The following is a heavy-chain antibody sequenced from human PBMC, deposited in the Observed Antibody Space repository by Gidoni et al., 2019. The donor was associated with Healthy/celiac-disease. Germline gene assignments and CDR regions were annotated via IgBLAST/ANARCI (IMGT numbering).Heavy chain of an antibody. CDR1: GGSISSSSYD. Sequence: QLQLQESGPGLVKPSATLSLTCTVSGGSISSSSYDWGWIRQPPGKGLEWIGSIYYSGSTYYNPALKSRVTISVDTSKNQFSLKLSSVTAADTALYYCARVDWLLSGRGFRHWGQGTLGTVSS. CDR3: ARVDWLLSGRGFRH. V-gene: IGHV4-39*01. CDR2: IYYSGST. J-gene: IGHJ4*02. D-gene: IGHD3-9*01.